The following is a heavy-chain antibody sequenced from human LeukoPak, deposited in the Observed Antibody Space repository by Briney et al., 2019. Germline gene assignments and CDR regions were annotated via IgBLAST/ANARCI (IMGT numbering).Heavy chain of an antibody. CDR2: IRSKAYGGTT. V-gene: IGHV3-49*04. CDR3: IRDPPAVIQLGY. J-gene: IGHJ4*02. D-gene: IGHD5-18*01. Sequence: PGGSLRLSCTASGFTFGDYGMSWVRQAPGKGLEWVGFIRSKAYGGTTEYAASVKGRFTISRDDSKSIAYLQMNSLKTEDTAVYYCIRDPPAVIQLGYWGQGTLVAVSS. CDR1: GFTFGDYG.